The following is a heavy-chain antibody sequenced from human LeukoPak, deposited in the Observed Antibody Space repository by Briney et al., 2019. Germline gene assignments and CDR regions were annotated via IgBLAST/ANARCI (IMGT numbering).Heavy chain of an antibody. CDR1: GFTFSSYW. J-gene: IGHJ6*03. D-gene: IGHD3-10*01. CDR2: IKQDGSEK. V-gene: IGHV3-7*03. Sequence: PGGSLRLSCAASGFTFSSYWMSWVRQAPGKGLEWVANIKQDGSEKYYVDSVKGRFTISRDNAKNSLYLQMNSLTTEDTAVYYCTTDRSMVRGNGLHYYYYYMDVWGKGTTVTISS. CDR3: TTDRSMVRGNGLHYYYYYMDV.